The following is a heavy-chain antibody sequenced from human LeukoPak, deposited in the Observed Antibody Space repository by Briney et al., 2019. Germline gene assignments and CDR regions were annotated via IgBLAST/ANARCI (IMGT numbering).Heavy chain of an antibody. J-gene: IGHJ4*02. Sequence: GASVKVSCKASGYTFTGYYMHWVRQAPGQGLGWMGWINPNSGGTNYAQKFQGRVTMTRDTSISTAYMELSRLRSDDTAVYYCARDRGYGDYRFLDYWGQGTLVTVSS. D-gene: IGHD4-17*01. CDR1: GYTFTGYY. CDR2: INPNSGGT. CDR3: ARDRGYGDYRFLDY. V-gene: IGHV1-2*02.